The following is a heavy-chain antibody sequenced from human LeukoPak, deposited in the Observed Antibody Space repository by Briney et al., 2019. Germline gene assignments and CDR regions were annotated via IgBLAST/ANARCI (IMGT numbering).Heavy chain of an antibody. V-gene: IGHV3-23*01. Sequence: GGSLRLSCAVSGFTFSSYAMSWVRQAPGKGLEWVAAISGSGGGTDYADPVKGRFTISRDNSKNTLYLQMNSLRAEDRAVYYCAKGEQWLVLYFQHWGQGTLVTVSS. CDR3: AKGEQWLVLYFQH. CDR2: ISGSGGGT. D-gene: IGHD6-19*01. CDR1: GFTFSSYA. J-gene: IGHJ1*01.